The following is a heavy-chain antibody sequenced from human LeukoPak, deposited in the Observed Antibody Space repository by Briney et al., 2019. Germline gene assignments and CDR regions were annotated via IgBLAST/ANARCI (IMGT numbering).Heavy chain of an antibody. Sequence: ASVKVSCKASGYTLSTYAMNWVRQAPGQGLEWMGWINTNTGNPSYAQGFTGRFVFSLDTSVSTAYLQINNLKAEDTAIYYCARDPGAAAALSGTFDFWGQGTLVTVSS. CDR2: INTNTGNP. V-gene: IGHV7-4-1*02. CDR1: GYTLSTYA. D-gene: IGHD6-13*01. J-gene: IGHJ4*02. CDR3: ARDPGAAAALSGTFDF.